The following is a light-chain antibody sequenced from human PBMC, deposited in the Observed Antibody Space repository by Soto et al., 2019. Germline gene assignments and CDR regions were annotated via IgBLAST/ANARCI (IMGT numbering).Light chain of an antibody. Sequence: DIQMTQSPSSLSASVGDRVTITCRASQSSRTHLNWYQQKPGKAPNLLIYAASSLHSGVPSRFSGSGSGTDFTLTISSLQPEDFGTFYCHQSYSSWTFGQGTKVEIK. CDR3: HQSYSSWT. V-gene: IGKV1-39*01. CDR1: QSSRTH. J-gene: IGKJ1*01. CDR2: AAS.